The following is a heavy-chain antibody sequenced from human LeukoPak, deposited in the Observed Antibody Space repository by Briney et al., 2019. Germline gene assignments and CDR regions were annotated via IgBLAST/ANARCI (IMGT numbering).Heavy chain of an antibody. D-gene: IGHD3-16*01. CDR1: GGSISSYY. CDR3: ARAGGFAGYMDV. V-gene: IGHV4-59*01. CDR2: IYYSGST. Sequence: PSETLSLTCTDSGGSISSYYWSWIRQPPGKGLERIGYIYYSGSTNYNPSLKSRVTISVDTSKNQFSLKLSSVTAADTAVYYCARAGGFAGYMDVWGKGTTVTISS. J-gene: IGHJ6*03.